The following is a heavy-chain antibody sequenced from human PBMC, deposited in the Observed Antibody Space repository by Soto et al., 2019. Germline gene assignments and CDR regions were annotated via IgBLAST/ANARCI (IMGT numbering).Heavy chain of an antibody. J-gene: IGHJ6*02. Sequence: EVQLVESGGGLVQPGGSLRLSCEASGFTFRNYDMHWVRQGTGKGLEWVSGISAAGDPDYADSVEGRFTTSRENAQNSFFLQMNSLRVGDTAVYYCARTDRAFYGLEVWGQGTTVIVSS. CDR3: ARTDRAFYGLEV. V-gene: IGHV3-13*05. CDR2: ISAAGDP. CDR1: GFTFRNYD.